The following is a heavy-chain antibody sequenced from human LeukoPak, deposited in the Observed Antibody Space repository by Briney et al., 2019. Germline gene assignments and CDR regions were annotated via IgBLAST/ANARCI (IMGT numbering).Heavy chain of an antibody. Sequence: GASVKVSCKASGGTFSSYAISWVRQAPGQGLEWMGRIIPIFGTANYAQKFQGRVTIITDESTSTAYMELSSLRSEDTAVYYCARDRDYYDSSGPSVYWGQGTLVTVSS. CDR1: GGTFSSYA. D-gene: IGHD3-22*01. V-gene: IGHV1-69*05. CDR2: IIPIFGTA. J-gene: IGHJ4*02. CDR3: ARDRDYYDSSGPSVY.